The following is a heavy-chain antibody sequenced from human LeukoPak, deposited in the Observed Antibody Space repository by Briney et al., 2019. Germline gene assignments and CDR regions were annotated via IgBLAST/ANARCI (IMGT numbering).Heavy chain of an antibody. CDR2: IYTSGST. D-gene: IGHD6-13*01. CDR1: GGSISSYY. Sequence: SETLSLTCTVSGGSISSYYWSWIRQPPGKGLEWIGYIYTSGSTNYNPSLKSRVTISVDTSKNQFSLKLSSVTAADTAVYYCARTYSSHYYYYYMDVWGKGTTVTVSS. CDR3: ARTYSSHYYYYYMDV. V-gene: IGHV4-4*09. J-gene: IGHJ6*03.